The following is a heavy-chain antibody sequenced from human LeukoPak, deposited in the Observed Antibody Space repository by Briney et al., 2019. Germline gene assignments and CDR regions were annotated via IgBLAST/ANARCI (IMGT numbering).Heavy chain of an antibody. CDR3: AKVDRGDYSSSPVPYYNYYMNV. D-gene: IGHD6-13*01. V-gene: IGHV3-21*01. J-gene: IGHJ6*03. Sequence: GGSLRLSCAASGFTFSYYSMNWVRQAPGRGPEWFSCISSSSSLIFYSDSVRSRFIIFSDNAKNLLYLHMISLRVEDTAVYYCAKVDRGDYSSSPVPYYNYYMNVWGKGTTVTVSS. CDR2: ISSSSSLI. CDR1: GFTFSYYS.